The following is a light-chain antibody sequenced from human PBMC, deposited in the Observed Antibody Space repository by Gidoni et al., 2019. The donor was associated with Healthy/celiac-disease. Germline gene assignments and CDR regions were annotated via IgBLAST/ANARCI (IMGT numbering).Light chain of an antibody. CDR3: AAWDDSLNVWV. V-gene: IGLV1-44*01. Sequence: QSVLTQPPSASGSPGQRVTIPCSGSSSNIGSNTVNWYKQLPGTAPKLLIYSNNQRPSGVPDRFSGSKSGTSASLAISGLQSEDEADYYCAAWDDSLNVWVFGGGTKLTVL. CDR1: SSNIGSNT. J-gene: IGLJ3*02. CDR2: SNN.